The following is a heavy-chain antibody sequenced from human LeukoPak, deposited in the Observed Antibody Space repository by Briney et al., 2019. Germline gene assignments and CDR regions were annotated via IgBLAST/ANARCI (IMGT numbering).Heavy chain of an antibody. CDR2: INTDGSTT. J-gene: IGHJ4*02. Sequence: PGGSLRLSCAASGFTFSKDWMHWVRQAPGKGLVWVSRINTDGSTTTYADSVKGRFTISRDNAKNTLYLQMNSLRVEDTAVHYCARSRGGSYHYWGQGTLVTVSS. V-gene: IGHV3-74*01. CDR1: GFTFSKDW. D-gene: IGHD2-15*01. CDR3: ARSRGGSYHY.